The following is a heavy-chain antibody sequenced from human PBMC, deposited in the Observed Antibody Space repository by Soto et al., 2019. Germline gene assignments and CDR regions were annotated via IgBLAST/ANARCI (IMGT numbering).Heavy chain of an antibody. CDR3: AKGGGSARDFDY. CDR1: GFTFGNYG. CDR2: TSYDGNNK. D-gene: IGHD1-26*01. V-gene: IGHV3-30*18. Sequence: QPGGSLRLSCTGSGFTFGNYGMHWVRQAPGKGLEWVASTSYDGNNKYYADSLKGRLTISRDNSKKMVYLQMTSLGPEDTAVYYCAKGGGSARDFDYWGQGALVTVSS. J-gene: IGHJ4*02.